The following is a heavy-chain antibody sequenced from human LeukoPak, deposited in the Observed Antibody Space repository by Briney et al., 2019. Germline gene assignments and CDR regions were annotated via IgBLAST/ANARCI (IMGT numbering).Heavy chain of an antibody. J-gene: IGHJ4*02. D-gene: IGHD1-1*01. CDR3: AKNWIPTQTGAIDY. CDR2: ISSSSSYI. V-gene: IGHV3-21*01. Sequence: GGSLRLSCAASGFTFSSYTMNWVRQAPGKGLEWVSSISSSSSYIYYADSVKGRFTISRDNAKNSLYLQMNSLRAEDTAVYYCAKNWIPTQTGAIDYWGQGTLVTVSS. CDR1: GFTFSSYT.